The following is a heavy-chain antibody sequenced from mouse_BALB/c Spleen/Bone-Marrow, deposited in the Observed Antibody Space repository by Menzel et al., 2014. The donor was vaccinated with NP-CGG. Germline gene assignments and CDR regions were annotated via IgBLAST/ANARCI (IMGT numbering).Heavy chain of an antibody. CDR2: INVNGDTT. D-gene: IGHD2-4*01. CDR1: ESTFSNYG. J-gene: IGHJ3*01. V-gene: IGHV5-6-3*01. Sequence: EVQLQQSGGGLVQPGGSLKLSCAASESTFSNYGMSWVRQTPDKRLEMIATINVNGDTTYHPDSVKGRFTISRDNVKNTLYLQMSSLKSEDTAVYYCARGYDYSSWFAYWGQGTLVTVSA. CDR3: ARGYDYSSWFAY.